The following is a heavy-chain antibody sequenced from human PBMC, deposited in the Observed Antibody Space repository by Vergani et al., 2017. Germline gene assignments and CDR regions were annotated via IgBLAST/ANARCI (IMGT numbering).Heavy chain of an antibody. Sequence: EVELLESGGGLAQPGGSLRVSCSASGFRVTTYYMSWVRQAPGKGLEWVSVIKSDGRTSYAESVRGRFTISRDTSRNAVYLQMNSLRAEDTAVYYCARAGFCTRTTCNSYLPFDYWGQGALVTVSS. CDR2: IKSDGRT. CDR1: GFRVTTYY. CDR3: ARAGFCTRTTCNSYLPFDY. J-gene: IGHJ4*02. D-gene: IGHD2-2*01. V-gene: IGHV3-66*01.